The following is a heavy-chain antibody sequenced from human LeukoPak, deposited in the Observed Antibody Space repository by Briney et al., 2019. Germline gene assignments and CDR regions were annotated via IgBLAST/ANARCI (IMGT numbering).Heavy chain of an antibody. CDR2: IYYSGST. V-gene: IGHV4-59*01. Sequence: KPSETLSLTCTVSGGSISSYYWSWIRQPPGKGLEWIGYIYYSGSTNYNPSLKSRVTISVDTSKNQFSLKLSSVTAADTAVYYCARGVAAAGTRFDYWGQGTLVTVSS. CDR1: GGSISSYY. D-gene: IGHD6-13*01. CDR3: ARGVAAAGTRFDY. J-gene: IGHJ4*02.